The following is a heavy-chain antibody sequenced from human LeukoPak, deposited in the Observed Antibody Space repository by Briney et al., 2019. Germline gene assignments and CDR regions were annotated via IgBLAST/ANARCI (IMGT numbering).Heavy chain of an antibody. D-gene: IGHD5-18*01. Sequence: SETLSLTCTVSGGSISSYYWSWIRQPAGKGLEWIGRIYTSGSTNYNPSLKSRVTMSVDTSKNQFSLKLSSVTAADTAVYYCARGGIQLWFRGTYFDYWGQGTLVTVSS. CDR1: GGSISSYY. J-gene: IGHJ4*02. V-gene: IGHV4-4*07. CDR2: IYTSGST. CDR3: ARGGIQLWFRGTYFDY.